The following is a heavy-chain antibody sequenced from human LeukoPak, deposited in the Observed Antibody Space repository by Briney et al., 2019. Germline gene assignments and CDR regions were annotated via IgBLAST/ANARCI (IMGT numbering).Heavy chain of an antibody. CDR1: GYTFTSYG. J-gene: IGHJ4*02. D-gene: IGHD1-1*01. CDR2: ISAYNGNT. Sequence: ASVNVSCKASGYTFTSYGISWVRQAPGQGLEWMGWISAYNGNTNYAQKLQGRVTMTTDTSTSTAYMELRSLRSDDTAVYYCARGRWSGTTASYYLDFWGQGTLVTVSS. CDR3: ARGRWSGTTASYYLDF. V-gene: IGHV1-18*01.